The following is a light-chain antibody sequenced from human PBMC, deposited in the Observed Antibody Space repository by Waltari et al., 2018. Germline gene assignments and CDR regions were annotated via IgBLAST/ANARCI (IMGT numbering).Light chain of an antibody. CDR1: SSDVGGYNY. Sequence: QSALTQPASVSGSPGQSITISCTGTSSDVGGYNYVSWYQQYPGKAPQLMIYDVNNPPSGVSYLFSCSKSGNTSSLPISGLQAEDEADYYCSSYTSSSTQVFGGGTKLTVL. V-gene: IGLV2-14*03. CDR2: DVN. J-gene: IGLJ3*02. CDR3: SSYTSSSTQV.